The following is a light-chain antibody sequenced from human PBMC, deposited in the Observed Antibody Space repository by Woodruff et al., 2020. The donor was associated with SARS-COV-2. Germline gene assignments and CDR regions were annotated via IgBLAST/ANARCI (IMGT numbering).Light chain of an antibody. CDR2: ADS. V-gene: IGLV3-21*02. CDR1: NIETFS. CDR3: QVCDSSCDLAV. J-gene: IGLJ3*02. Sequence: PSVSVAPGQMATVTCGGSNIETFSVHWYQQRPGQAPLLVLYADSDRPSGIPERFSGSNSGNTATLTISRVEAGDEADYFCQVCDSSCDLAVFGGG.